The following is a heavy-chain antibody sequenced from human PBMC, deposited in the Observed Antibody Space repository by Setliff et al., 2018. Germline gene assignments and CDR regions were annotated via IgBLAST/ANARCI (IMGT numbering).Heavy chain of an antibody. D-gene: IGHD3-3*01. CDR2: INAGNGNT. V-gene: IGHV1-3*01. CDR3: TRDFLGATASFDI. J-gene: IGHJ3*02. Sequence: GASVKVSCKVSGYTFTVYTMNWVRQAPGQRLEWMGWINAGNGNTKYSQKFQGRVTITRDTSASTVFLELSTLRSEDTAVYYCTRDFLGATASFDIWGQGTMVTVSS. CDR1: GYTFTVYT.